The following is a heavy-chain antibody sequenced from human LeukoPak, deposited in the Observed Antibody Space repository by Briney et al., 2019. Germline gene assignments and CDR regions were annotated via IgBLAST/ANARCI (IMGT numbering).Heavy chain of an antibody. CDR1: GFTFSSYA. CDR3: ARDAYYYDSSGPS. CDR2: ISTSGSTI. Sequence: PGGSLRLSCAASGFTFSSYAMSWVRQAPGKGLEWVSYISTSGSTIYYADSVQGRFTISRDNAKNSLYLQMNSLRAEDTAVYFCARDAYYYDSSGPSWGQGTLVTVSS. V-gene: IGHV3-48*03. D-gene: IGHD3-22*01. J-gene: IGHJ5*02.